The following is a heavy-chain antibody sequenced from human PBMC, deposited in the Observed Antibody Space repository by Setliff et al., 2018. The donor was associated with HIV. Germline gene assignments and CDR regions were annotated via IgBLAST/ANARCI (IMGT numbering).Heavy chain of an antibody. CDR3: ARVSVFGSAVASGAYFDY. V-gene: IGHV4-61*02. CDR2: IYTSGST. Sequence: KASETLSLTCTVSGGSINNGTSYWSWIRQPAGKGLEWIGRIYTSGSTNYNPSLKSRVSISVDTSKNRFSLKLSLVTAADTAVYYCARVSVFGSAVASGAYFDYWGQGTLVTVSS. D-gene: IGHD5-18*01. J-gene: IGHJ4*02. CDR1: GGSINNGTSY.